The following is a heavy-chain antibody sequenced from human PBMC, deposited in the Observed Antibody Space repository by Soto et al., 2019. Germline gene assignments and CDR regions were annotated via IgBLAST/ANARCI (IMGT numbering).Heavy chain of an antibody. J-gene: IGHJ4*02. CDR3: TSLMITFGGVMT. CDR1: GFTFSNAW. CDR2: IKSKTDGGTT. D-gene: IGHD3-16*01. V-gene: IGHV3-15*01. Sequence: VGSLRLSCAASGFTFSNAWMSWVCQAPGKGLEWVGRIKSKTDGGTTDYAAPVKGRFTISRDDSKNTLYLQMNSLKTEDTAVYYCTSLMITFGGVMTWGQGTLVTVSS.